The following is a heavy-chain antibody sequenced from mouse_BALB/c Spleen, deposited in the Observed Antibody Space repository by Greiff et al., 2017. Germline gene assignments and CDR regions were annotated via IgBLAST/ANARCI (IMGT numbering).Heavy chain of an antibody. Sequence: DVMLVESGGDLVKPGGSLKLSCAASGFTFSSYGMSWVRQTPDKRLELVATINSNGGSTYYPDSVKGRFTISRDNAKNTLYLQMSSLKSEDTAMYYCARVGSSAWFAYWGQGTLVTVSA. CDR3: ARVGSSAWFAY. V-gene: IGHV5-6-3*01. D-gene: IGHD3-1*01. CDR2: INSNGGST. J-gene: IGHJ3*01. CDR1: GFTFSSYG.